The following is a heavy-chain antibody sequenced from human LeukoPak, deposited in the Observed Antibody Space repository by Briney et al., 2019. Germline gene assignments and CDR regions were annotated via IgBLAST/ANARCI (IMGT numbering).Heavy chain of an antibody. Sequence: TGGSLRLSCAPSGFTFSDYTMNWVRQAPGEGLDWVSSISSDSHYILYADSLKGRFTISRDNAKNSLYLQMNSLRAEDTAVYYCARARKGSSCFDYWGQGTLVTVSS. CDR1: GFTFSDYT. D-gene: IGHD6-13*01. CDR2: ISSDSHYI. V-gene: IGHV3-21*01. J-gene: IGHJ4*02. CDR3: ARARKGSSCFDY.